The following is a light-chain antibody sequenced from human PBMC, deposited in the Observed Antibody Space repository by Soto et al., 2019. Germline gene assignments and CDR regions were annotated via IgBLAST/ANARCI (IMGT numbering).Light chain of an antibody. J-gene: IGLJ2*01. Sequence: QSALTQPPSASGSLGQSVTISCTGTSSDVGGSNYVSWHQQHPGKAPKVMIYEVTKRPPGVPDRFSGSKSGNTASLTVSGLQAEDEDDYYCSSFAGGGNPVLLGGGTKLTVL. V-gene: IGLV2-8*01. CDR3: SSFAGGGNPVL. CDR2: EVT. CDR1: SSDVGGSNY.